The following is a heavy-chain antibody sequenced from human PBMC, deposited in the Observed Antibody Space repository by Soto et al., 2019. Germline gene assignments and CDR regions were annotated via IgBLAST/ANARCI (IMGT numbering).Heavy chain of an antibody. CDR2: IIPILGIA. Sequence: QVQLVQSGAEVKNPGSSVKVSCKASGGTFSSYTISWVRQAPGQGLEWMGRIIPILGIANYAQKFQGRVTITADKSTSTAYMELSSLRSEDTAVYYCARNGEYSGYDWSFWGQGTLVTVSS. J-gene: IGHJ4*02. V-gene: IGHV1-69*02. D-gene: IGHD5-12*01. CDR1: GGTFSSYT. CDR3: ARNGEYSGYDWSF.